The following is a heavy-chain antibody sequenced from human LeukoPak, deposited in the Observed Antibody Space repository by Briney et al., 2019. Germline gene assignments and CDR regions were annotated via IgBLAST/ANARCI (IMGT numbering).Heavy chain of an antibody. CDR3: ARTILRYFDWFPGGVNDY. Sequence: GASVKVSCKASGYTFTNNVISWVRQAPGQGLEWMGWISAYNGNTNYAQKVQGRVTMTTDTSTSTAYMELRSLRSDDTAVYYCARTILRYFDWFPGGVNDYWGQGTLVTVSS. V-gene: IGHV1-18*01. CDR1: GYTFTNNV. CDR2: ISAYNGNT. J-gene: IGHJ4*02. D-gene: IGHD3-9*01.